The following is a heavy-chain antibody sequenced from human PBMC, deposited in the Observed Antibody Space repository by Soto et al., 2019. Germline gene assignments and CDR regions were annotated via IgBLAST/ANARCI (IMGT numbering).Heavy chain of an antibody. V-gene: IGHV4-34*01. J-gene: IGHJ4*02. Sequence: QVQLHQWGAGLLKPSETLSLTCAVYGGSFTTYYWSWIRQSPGKGLEWIGEINHSGFTNYNPSLESRVTTSVDTSKNQFSLKRRSVTAADTAIYYCARRYCSDSYCRYFDYWGRGTLVSVSS. CDR2: INHSGFT. D-gene: IGHD2-15*01. CDR1: GGSFTTYY. CDR3: ARRYCSDSYCRYFDY.